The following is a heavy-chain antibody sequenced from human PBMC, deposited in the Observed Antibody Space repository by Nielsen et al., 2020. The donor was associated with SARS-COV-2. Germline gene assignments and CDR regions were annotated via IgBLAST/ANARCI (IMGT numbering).Heavy chain of an antibody. CDR3: AREQAIYGGLDY. D-gene: IGHD4-23*01. V-gene: IGHV4-59*01. CDR1: GGSISSYY. Sequence: SETLSLTCTVSGGSISSYYWSWIRQPPGKGLEWIGYIYYSGSTNYNPSLKSRVTISVDTSKNQFSLKLSSVTAADTAVYYCAREQAIYGGLDYWGQGTLVTVSS. CDR2: IYYSGST. J-gene: IGHJ4*02.